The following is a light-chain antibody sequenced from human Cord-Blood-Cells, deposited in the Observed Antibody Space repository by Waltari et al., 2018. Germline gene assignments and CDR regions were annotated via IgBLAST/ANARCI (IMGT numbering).Light chain of an antibody. CDR2: DVS. J-gene: IGLJ1*01. CDR1: SSEVGGYNY. CDR3: CSYAGSYTP. Sequence: QSALTQPRSVSGSPGQSVTISCTGTSSEVGGYNYVSWYPQHPGKAPKLMIYDVSKRPSGVPDRFSGSKSGNTASLTISGLQAEDAADYYCCSYAGSYTPFGTGTKVTVL. V-gene: IGLV2-11*01.